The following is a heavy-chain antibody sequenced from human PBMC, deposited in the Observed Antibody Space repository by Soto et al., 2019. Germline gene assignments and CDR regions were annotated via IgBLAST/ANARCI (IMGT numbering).Heavy chain of an antibody. D-gene: IGHD4-17*01. V-gene: IGHV1-69*13. CDR1: GGTFSSYA. J-gene: IGHJ2*01. CDR3: ARSPMALDDYGGNSDWYFDL. Sequence: SVKVSCKASGGTFSSYAISWVRQAPGQGLEWMGGIIPIFGTANYAQKFQGRVTITADESTSTAYMELSSLRSEDTAVYYCARSPMALDDYGGNSDWYFDLWGRGTLVTVSS. CDR2: IIPIFGTA.